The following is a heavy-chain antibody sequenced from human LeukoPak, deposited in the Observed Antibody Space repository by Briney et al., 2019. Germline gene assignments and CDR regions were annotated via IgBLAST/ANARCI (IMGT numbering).Heavy chain of an antibody. V-gene: IGHV1-69*13. CDR1: GGTFSSYA. D-gene: IGHD3-10*01. Sequence: ASVKVSCKASGGTFSSYAISWVRQAPGQGLEWMGGIIPIFGTANYAQKFQGRVTITADESTSTAYMELSSLRSEDTAVYYCARDRAYYYAEYYFDYWGQGTLVTVSS. CDR3: ARDRAYYYAEYYFDY. CDR2: IIPIFGTA. J-gene: IGHJ4*02.